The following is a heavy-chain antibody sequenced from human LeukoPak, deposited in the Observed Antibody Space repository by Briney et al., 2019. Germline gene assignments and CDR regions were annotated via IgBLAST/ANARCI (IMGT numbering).Heavy chain of an antibody. V-gene: IGHV1-2*02. CDR2: INPNSGGT. Sequence: ASVKVSCKASGYTFTGYYMHWVRHAPGQGLEWMGWINPNSGGTNYAQKFQGRVTMTRDTSISTAYMELSRLRSDDTAVYYCARARLTIVATNNALFYWGQGTLVTVSS. D-gene: IGHD5-12*01. CDR1: GYTFTGYY. CDR3: ARARLTIVATNNALFY. J-gene: IGHJ4*02.